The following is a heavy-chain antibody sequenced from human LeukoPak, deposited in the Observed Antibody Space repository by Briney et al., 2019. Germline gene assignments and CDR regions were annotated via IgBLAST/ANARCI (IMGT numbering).Heavy chain of an antibody. CDR3: ARDFGDYDSSGYRPLAFDI. Sequence: SVKVSCKASGYTFTSYGISWVRQAPGQGLEWMGGIIPIFGTANYAQKFQGRVTITADESTSTAYMELSSLRSEDTAVYYCARDFGDYDSSGYRPLAFDIWGQGTMVTVSS. J-gene: IGHJ3*02. CDR1: GYTFTSYG. D-gene: IGHD3-22*01. V-gene: IGHV1-69*13. CDR2: IIPIFGTA.